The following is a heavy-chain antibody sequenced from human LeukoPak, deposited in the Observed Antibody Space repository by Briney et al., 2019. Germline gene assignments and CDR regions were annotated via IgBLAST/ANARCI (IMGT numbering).Heavy chain of an antibody. J-gene: IGHJ4*02. CDR3: ARSSFLWYFDS. V-gene: IGHV1-46*01. Sequence: GASVKVSCKASGYTFTNYYMHWVRQAPGQGLEWMGIINPSDGKTSYAQKFQGRVTMTRDTSTSTVYMELSSLRSEDTAVYYCARSSFLWYFDSWGQGTLVTVSS. CDR1: GYTFTNYY. CDR2: INPSDGKT. D-gene: IGHD3-16*01.